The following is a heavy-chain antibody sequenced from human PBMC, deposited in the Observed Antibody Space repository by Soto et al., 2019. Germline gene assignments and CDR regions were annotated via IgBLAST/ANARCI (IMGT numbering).Heavy chain of an antibody. D-gene: IGHD3-10*01. CDR1: GYTFTSYD. J-gene: IGHJ5*02. Sequence: ASVKVSCKASGYTFTSYDINWVRQATGQGLEWMGWMNPNSGNTGYAQKFQGRVTMTRDTSTSTVYMELSSLRSEDTAVYYCASGKDYYGSGSYYQNWFDPWGQGTLVTVSS. CDR3: ASGKDYYGSGSYYQNWFDP. CDR2: MNPNSGNT. V-gene: IGHV1-8*01.